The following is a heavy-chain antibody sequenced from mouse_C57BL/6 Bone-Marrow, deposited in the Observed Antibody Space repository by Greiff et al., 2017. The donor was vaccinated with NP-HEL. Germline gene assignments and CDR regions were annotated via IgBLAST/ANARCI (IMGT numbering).Heavy chain of an antibody. J-gene: IGHJ4*01. V-gene: IGHV3-6*01. CDR1: GYSITRGYY. Sequence: ESGPGLVKPSQSLSLTCSVTGYSITRGYYWNWIRQFPGNKLEWMGYISYDGSNNYNPSLKNRISITRDTSKNQFFLKLNSVTTEDTATYYCARDHYYAMDYWGQGTSVTVSS. CDR3: ARDHYYAMDY. CDR2: ISYDGSN.